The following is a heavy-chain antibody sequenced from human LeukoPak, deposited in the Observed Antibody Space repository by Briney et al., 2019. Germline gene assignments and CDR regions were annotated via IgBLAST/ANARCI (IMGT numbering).Heavy chain of an antibody. CDR2: IIPIFGTA. CDR3: AVGLYDSSGYYYPDY. V-gene: IGHV1-69*13. CDR1: GGTFTSYA. Sequence: ASVKVSCKASGGTFTSYAISWVRQAPGQGLEWMGGIIPIFGTANYAQKFQGRVTITADESTSTAYMELSSLRSEDTAVYYCAVGLYDSSGYYYPDYWGQGTLVTVSS. D-gene: IGHD3-22*01. J-gene: IGHJ4*02.